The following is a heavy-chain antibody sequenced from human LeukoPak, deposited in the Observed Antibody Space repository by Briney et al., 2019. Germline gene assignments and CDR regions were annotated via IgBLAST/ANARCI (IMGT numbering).Heavy chain of an antibody. J-gene: IGHJ1*01. D-gene: IGHD3-10*01. CDR1: GGSISSGDYY. CDR3: ARLRYYYGSGPYWGYFQH. CDR2: IYYSGST. Sequence: PSETLSLTCTVSGGSISSGDYYWSWIRQPPGKGLEWSGYIYYSGSTYYNPSLKSRVTISVDTSKNQFSLKLSSVTAADTAVYYCARLRYYYGSGPYWGYFQHWGQGTLVTVSS. V-gene: IGHV4-30-4*01.